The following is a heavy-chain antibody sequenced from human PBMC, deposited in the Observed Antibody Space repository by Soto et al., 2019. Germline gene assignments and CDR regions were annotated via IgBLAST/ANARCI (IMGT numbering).Heavy chain of an antibody. CDR2: IYWDADK. CDR1: GFSLSTTGVG. D-gene: IGHD3-10*01. Sequence: QITLKESGPTLVKPTQTLTLTCTFSGFSLSTTGVGVGWIRQPPGEALEWLALIYWDADKRYSPSLKSRLTITKDPSKNHVALTPTNMDPVYRAKYLWAHTNYSGSWFFVTWGQGPLVTVPS. CDR3: AHTNYSGSWFFVT. J-gene: IGHJ5*02. V-gene: IGHV2-5*02.